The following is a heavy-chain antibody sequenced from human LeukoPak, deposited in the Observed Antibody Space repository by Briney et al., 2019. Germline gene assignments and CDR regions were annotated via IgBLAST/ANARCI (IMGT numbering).Heavy chain of an antibody. CDR2: IYYGGNT. CDR3: ARLGAYSGSGDY. J-gene: IGHJ4*02. CDR1: GGSISGSSYY. Sequence: TSETLSLTCTVSGGSISGSSYYWGWIRQPPGKGLEWIGNIYYGGNTYYNPSLRSRVTISVDTSKSQFSLKLSSVTAADTAVYYCARLGAYSGSGDYWGQGTLVTVSS. D-gene: IGHD5-12*01. V-gene: IGHV4-39*01.